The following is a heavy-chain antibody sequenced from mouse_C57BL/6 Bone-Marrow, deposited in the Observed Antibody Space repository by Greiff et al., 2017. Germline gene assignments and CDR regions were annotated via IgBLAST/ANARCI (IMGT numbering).Heavy chain of an antibody. D-gene: IGHD1-1*01. Sequence: EVQLQQSGPGLVKPSPSLSLTCSVTGYSITSGYYWNWIRQFPGNQLEWMGYISYDGSNNYNPSLKNRISLTRDTSKNQFFLKLNSVTTEDTATYYCARATTVVATRYFDGWGTGTTVTVSS. CDR3: ARATTVVATRYFDG. CDR1: GYSITSGYY. J-gene: IGHJ1*03. CDR2: ISYDGSN. V-gene: IGHV3-6*01.